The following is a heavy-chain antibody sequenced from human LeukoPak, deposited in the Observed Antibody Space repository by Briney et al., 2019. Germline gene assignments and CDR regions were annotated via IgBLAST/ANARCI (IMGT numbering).Heavy chain of an antibody. Sequence: ASVKVSCKASGYTFTSYYMHWVRQAPGQGLEWMGIINPSGGSTSYAQKFQGRVTMTRDTSTSTVYMELGSLRSEDTAVYYCARRPSAAPFDYWGQGTLVTVSS. CDR3: ARRPSAAPFDY. J-gene: IGHJ4*02. V-gene: IGHV1-46*01. CDR2: INPSGGST. CDR1: GYTFTSYY.